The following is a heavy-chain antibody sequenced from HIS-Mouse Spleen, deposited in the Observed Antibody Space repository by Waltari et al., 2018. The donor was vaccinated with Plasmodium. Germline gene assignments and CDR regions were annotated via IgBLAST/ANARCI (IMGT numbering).Heavy chain of an antibody. D-gene: IGHD6-13*01. Sequence: QVQLVQSGAEVKKPGASVKVSCTASGYTFTGYYMTWVRQAPGQGLEWMGWINPNSGGTNYAQKFQGRVTMTRDTSISTAYMELSRLRSDDTAVYYCARVLGYKAAAGTFVEYFQHWGQGTLVTVSS. CDR1: GYTFTGYY. CDR2: INPNSGGT. CDR3: ARVLGYKAAAGTFVEYFQH. V-gene: IGHV1-2*02. J-gene: IGHJ1*01.